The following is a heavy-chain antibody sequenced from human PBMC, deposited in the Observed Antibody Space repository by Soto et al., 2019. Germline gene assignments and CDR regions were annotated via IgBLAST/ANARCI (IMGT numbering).Heavy chain of an antibody. CDR2: MNPDSGNT. D-gene: IGHD3-10*01. V-gene: IGHV1-8*01. Sequence: QVQLVQSGAEVRTPGASVKVSCKASGYTFTSYDINWVRQATGQGPEWMGWMNPDSGNTGYVQKFQGRVTMTRNTAIRTAYMELSSLRSEDTAVYYCARSVGGSNVTFDYWGQGTLVTVSS. J-gene: IGHJ4*02. CDR3: ARSVGGSNVTFDY. CDR1: GYTFTSYD.